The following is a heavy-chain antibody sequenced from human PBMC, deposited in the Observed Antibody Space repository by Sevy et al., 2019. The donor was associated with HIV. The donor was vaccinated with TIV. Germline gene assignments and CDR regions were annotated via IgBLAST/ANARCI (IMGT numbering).Heavy chain of an antibody. J-gene: IGHJ5*02. CDR3: AKGLRGTTTNNWFDP. CDR1: GFPFSSYA. V-gene: IGHV3-23*01. Sequence: GGSLRLSCAASGFPFSSYAMSSVRQAPGKGLEWVSTISGSGGSAYYADSVKGRFTISRDNSKNTLFLQMHSLRAEDTAVYYCAKGLRGTTTNNWFDPWGQGTLVTVSS. CDR2: ISGSGGSA. D-gene: IGHD4-17*01.